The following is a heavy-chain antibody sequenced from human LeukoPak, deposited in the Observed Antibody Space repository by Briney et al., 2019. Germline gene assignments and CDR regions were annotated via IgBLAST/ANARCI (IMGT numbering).Heavy chain of an antibody. J-gene: IGHJ4*02. D-gene: IGHD6-19*01. CDR1: GFTFSRYW. Sequence: GGSLRLSCAASGFTFSRYWMSWVRQAPGKGLEWVANINQDGSEIYYVDSVKGRFTISRDNAKNSVYLQMNSLRAEDMAVYYCAKGHYSSGWHDGFDYWGQGTLVTVSS. V-gene: IGHV3-7*01. CDR2: INQDGSEI. CDR3: AKGHYSSGWHDGFDY.